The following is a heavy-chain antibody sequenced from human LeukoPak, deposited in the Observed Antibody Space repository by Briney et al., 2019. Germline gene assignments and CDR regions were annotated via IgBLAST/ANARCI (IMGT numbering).Heavy chain of an antibody. J-gene: IGHJ5*01. CDR3: ARDHYTNSGDGWFDP. V-gene: IGHV4-61*08. D-gene: IGHD1-26*01. Sequence: SQTLSLTCTVSGGSISSGDYYWSWIRQPPGKGLEWIGYIYYSGTTKYNPSLKSRVSISVDTSKNQFSLKLSSVTAVDTAVYYCARDHYTNSGDGWFDPWGQGTLVTVSS. CDR2: IYYSGTT. CDR1: GGSISSGDYY.